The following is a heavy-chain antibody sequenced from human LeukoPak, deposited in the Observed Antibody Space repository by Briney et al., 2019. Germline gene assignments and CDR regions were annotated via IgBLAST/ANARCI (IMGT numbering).Heavy chain of an antibody. CDR1: GGTFSNYG. CDR3: ARGIAAAGYMDV. V-gene: IGHV1-69*13. Sequence: GASVKVSCKASGGTFSNYGISWVRQAPGQGLEWMGGIIPIFGTANYAQKFQGRVTIAADESTSTAYMELSSLRSEDTAVYYCARGIAAAGYMDVWGKGTTVTVSS. J-gene: IGHJ6*03. CDR2: IIPIFGTA. D-gene: IGHD6-13*01.